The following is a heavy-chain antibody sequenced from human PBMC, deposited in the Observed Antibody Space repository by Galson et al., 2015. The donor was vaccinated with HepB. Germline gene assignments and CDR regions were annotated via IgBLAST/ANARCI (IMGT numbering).Heavy chain of an antibody. D-gene: IGHD1-26*01. CDR3: VRGGTVGAILHYFDS. Sequence: SLRLSCAASGFALSGYCMHWVRQVPGKGPVRVSRINREGSVTNYADSVKGRFTIPRDNTKNTLYLQMNSLGADDTAVYYCVRGGTVGAILHYFDSWGQGTLVTVSS. CDR2: INREGSVT. CDR1: GFALSGYC. J-gene: IGHJ4*02. V-gene: IGHV3-74*01.